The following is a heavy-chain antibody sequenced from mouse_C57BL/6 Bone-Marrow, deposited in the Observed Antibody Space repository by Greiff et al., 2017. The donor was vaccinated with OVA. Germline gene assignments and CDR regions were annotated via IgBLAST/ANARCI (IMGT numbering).Heavy chain of an antibody. CDR2: ISSGSSTI. V-gene: IGHV5-17*01. Sequence: EVKVVESGGGLVKPGGSLKLSCAASGFTFSDYGMHWVRQAPEKGLEWVAYISSGSSTIYYADTVKGRFTISRDNAKNTLFLQMTSLRYEDTAMYYCARAVVRYFDVWGTGTTVTVSS. CDR1: GFTFSDYG. D-gene: IGHD1-1*01. CDR3: ARAVVRYFDV. J-gene: IGHJ1*03.